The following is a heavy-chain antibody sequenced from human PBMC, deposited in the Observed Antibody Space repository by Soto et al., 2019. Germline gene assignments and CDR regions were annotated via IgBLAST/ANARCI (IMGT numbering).Heavy chain of an antibody. CDR1: GYTFTSYG. Sequence: GASVKVSCKASGYTFTSYGISWVRQAPGQGLEWMGWISAYNGNTNYAQKLQGRVTMTTDTSTSTAYMELRSLRSDDTAVYYCARDILSYYDFWSGYQFFDYWGQGSLVTVSS. D-gene: IGHD3-3*01. V-gene: IGHV1-18*01. J-gene: IGHJ4*02. CDR3: ARDILSYYDFWSGYQFFDY. CDR2: ISAYNGNT.